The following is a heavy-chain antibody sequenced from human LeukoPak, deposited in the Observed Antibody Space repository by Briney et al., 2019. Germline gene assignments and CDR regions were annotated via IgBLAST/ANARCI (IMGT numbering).Heavy chain of an antibody. CDR2: ISAYNGNT. Sequence: GASVKVSCKASGYTSTSYGISWVRQAPGQGLEWIGWISAYNGNTNYAQKLQGRVTMTTDTSTSTAYMELRSLRSDDTAVYCCARDHPVTTSFDYWGQGTLVTVSS. CDR3: ARDHPVTTSFDY. D-gene: IGHD4-17*01. V-gene: IGHV1-18*01. CDR1: GYTSTSYG. J-gene: IGHJ4*02.